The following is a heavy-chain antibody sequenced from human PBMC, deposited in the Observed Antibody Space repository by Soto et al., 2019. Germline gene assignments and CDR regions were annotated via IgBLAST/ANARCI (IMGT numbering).Heavy chain of an antibody. CDR3: AREDVDTAMATYYFDY. D-gene: IGHD5-18*01. J-gene: IGHJ4*02. CDR2: ISAYNDNT. Sequence: ASVKVSCKASGFTFTSYAISWVRQAPGQGLEWMGWISAYNDNTNYAQKLQGRVTMTTDTSTSTAYMELRSLRSDDTAVYYCAREDVDTAMATYYFDYWGQGTLVTV. CDR1: GFTFTSYA. V-gene: IGHV1-18*01.